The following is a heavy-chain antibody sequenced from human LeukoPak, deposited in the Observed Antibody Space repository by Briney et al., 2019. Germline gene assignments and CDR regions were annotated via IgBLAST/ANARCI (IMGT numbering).Heavy chain of an antibody. J-gene: IGHJ4*02. V-gene: IGHV1-8*03. CDR3: ARVPSGSYNLDY. CDR2: MNPNSGNT. Sequence: ASVTVSCKASGYTFTSYDINWVRQATGQGLEWMGWMNPNSGNTGYAQKFQGRVTITRNTSISTAYMELSSLRSEDTAVYYCARVPSGSYNLDYWGQGTLVTVSS. D-gene: IGHD1-26*01. CDR1: GYTFTSYD.